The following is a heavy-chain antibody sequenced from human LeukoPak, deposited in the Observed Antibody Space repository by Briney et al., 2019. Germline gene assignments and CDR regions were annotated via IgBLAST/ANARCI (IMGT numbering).Heavy chain of an antibody. V-gene: IGHV3-48*03. CDR3: ARDRPYPGDYYYYMDV. Sequence: GGSLRLSCAASGFTFRTYEMDWVRQAPGKGLEWVSYISTTGNTVYYADSVKGRFTISRVNAKNLLYLQMNSLTAEDTAVYYCARDRPYPGDYYYYMDVWGKGTTVTVSS. CDR1: GFTFRTYE. CDR2: ISTTGNTV. D-gene: IGHD7-27*01. J-gene: IGHJ6*03.